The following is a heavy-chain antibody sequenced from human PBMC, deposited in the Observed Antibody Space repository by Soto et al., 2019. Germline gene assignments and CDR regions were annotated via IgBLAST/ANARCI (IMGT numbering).Heavy chain of an antibody. CDR3: ARGVAVASTNFDY. Sequence: PSETLSLTCTVSGGSISSGGYYWSWIRQHPGKGLEWIGYIYYSGSTYYNPSLKSRVTISVDTSKNQFSLKLSSVTAADTAVYYCARGVAVASTNFDYWGQGTLVTVSS. CDR1: GGSISSGGYY. J-gene: IGHJ4*02. CDR2: IYYSGST. V-gene: IGHV4-31*03. D-gene: IGHD6-19*01.